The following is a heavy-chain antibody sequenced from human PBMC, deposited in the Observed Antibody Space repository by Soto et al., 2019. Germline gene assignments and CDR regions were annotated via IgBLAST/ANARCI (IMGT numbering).Heavy chain of an antibody. Sequence: GASVKVSCKASGYTFTSYYMHWVRQAPGQGLEWMGIINPSGGSTSYAQKFQGRVTMTRDTSTSTVYMELSSLRSEDTAVYYCARGDSGYSYGLNWFDPWGQGTLVTVSS. CDR3: ARGDSGYSYGLNWFDP. CDR1: GYTFTSYY. D-gene: IGHD5-18*01. V-gene: IGHV1-46*01. J-gene: IGHJ5*02. CDR2: INPSGGST.